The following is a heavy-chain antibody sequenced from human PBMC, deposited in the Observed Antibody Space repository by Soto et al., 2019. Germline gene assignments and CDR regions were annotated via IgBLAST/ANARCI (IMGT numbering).Heavy chain of an antibody. CDR2: IIPIFGTA. Sequence: SVKVSWKASGGAISIYAISWVRQAPRQGLEWMGGIIPIFGTANYAQKFQGRVTITADESTSTAYMELSSLRSEDTAVYYCASDYSSAKNWFDPWGQGTLVTVSS. CDR1: GGAISIYA. D-gene: IGHD6-25*01. J-gene: IGHJ5*02. CDR3: ASDYSSAKNWFDP. V-gene: IGHV1-69*13.